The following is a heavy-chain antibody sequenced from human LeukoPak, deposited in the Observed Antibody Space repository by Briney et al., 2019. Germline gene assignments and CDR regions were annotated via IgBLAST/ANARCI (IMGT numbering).Heavy chain of an antibody. Sequence: SETLSLTCSVSGVSVSSDYWSWIRQPAGQGLEWIGRFYTGGRSSYNPSVKSRVTISVDTSKNQFSLTLTSVTVADTGVYFCARDIPPLGRFDPWGKGTLVTVSS. V-gene: IGHV4-4*07. CDR1: GVSVSSDY. CDR2: FYTGGRS. J-gene: IGHJ5*02. D-gene: IGHD2-21*01. CDR3: ARDIPPLGRFDP.